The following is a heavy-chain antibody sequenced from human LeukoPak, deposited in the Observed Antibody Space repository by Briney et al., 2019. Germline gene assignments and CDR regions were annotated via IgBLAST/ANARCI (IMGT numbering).Heavy chain of an antibody. CDR3: ARGLSAVVY. J-gene: IGHJ4*02. CDR1: GGSFSGYH. CDR2: INHSGST. D-gene: IGHD3-16*02. Sequence: SETLSLTCAVYGGSFSGYHWSWIRQPPGKGLEWIGEINHSGSTNYNPSLKSRVTISVDTSKKQFSLKLSSVTAADTAVYYCARGLSAVVYWGQGTLVTVSS. V-gene: IGHV4-34*01.